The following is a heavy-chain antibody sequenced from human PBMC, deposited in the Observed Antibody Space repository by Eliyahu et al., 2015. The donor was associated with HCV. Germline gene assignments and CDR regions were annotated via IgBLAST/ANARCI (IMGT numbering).Heavy chain of an antibody. CDR1: XFPFSVYG. J-gene: IGHJ4*02. V-gene: IGHV3-33*01. D-gene: IGHD3-10*01. CDR3: ARERSFRYGSELDY. Sequence: QVQLVESGGGVVQPGXSLRLXWXASXFPFSVYGMXWVRQAPGKGLEWLAIIWFDGSKTFHADSVKGRFTISRDNANNTLYLQMNSLRAEDTAVYYCARERSFRYGSELDYWGQGTLVTVSS. CDR2: IWFDGSKT.